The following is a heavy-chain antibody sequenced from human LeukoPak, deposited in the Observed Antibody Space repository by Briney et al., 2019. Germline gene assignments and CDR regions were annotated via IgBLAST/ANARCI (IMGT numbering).Heavy chain of an antibody. CDR1: GFNFSSYS. V-gene: IGHV3-21*01. D-gene: IGHD2-15*01. CDR3: ARAGYCSGGSCYRDFDY. CDR2: ISSSSSCI. Sequence: PGGSLRLSCAASGFNFSSYSMNWVRQAPGKGLEWVSSISSSSSCIYYADSVKGRFTISRDNAKNSLYLQMNSLRAEDTAVYYCARAGYCSGGSCYRDFDYWGQGTLVTVSS. J-gene: IGHJ4*02.